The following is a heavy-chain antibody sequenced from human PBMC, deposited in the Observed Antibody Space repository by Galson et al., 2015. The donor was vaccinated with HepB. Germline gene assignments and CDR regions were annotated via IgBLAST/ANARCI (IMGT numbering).Heavy chain of an antibody. Sequence: SLRLSCAASGFTFSSYEMNWVRQAPGKGLEGVSYISSSGSTIYYADSVKGRFTISRDNAKNSLYLQMNSLRAEDTAVYYCARGGLYYYGSGINWFDPWGQGTLVTVSS. CDR1: GFTFSSYE. V-gene: IGHV3-48*03. CDR3: ARGGLYYYGSGINWFDP. D-gene: IGHD3-10*01. CDR2: ISSSGSTI. J-gene: IGHJ5*02.